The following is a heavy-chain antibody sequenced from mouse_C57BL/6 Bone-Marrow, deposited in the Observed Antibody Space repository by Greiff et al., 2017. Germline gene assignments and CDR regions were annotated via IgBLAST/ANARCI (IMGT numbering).Heavy chain of an antibody. D-gene: IGHD1-1*01. V-gene: IGHV1-4*01. CDR1: GYTFTSYT. CDR2: INPSSGYT. Sequence: QVHVKQSGAELARPGASVKMSCKASGYTFTSYTMHWVKQRPGQGLEWIGYINPSSGYTKYNQKFKDKATLTADKSSSTAYMQLSSLTSEDSAVYYCARFFPYYGSSPYAMDYWGQGTSVTVAS. J-gene: IGHJ4*01. CDR3: ARFFPYYGSSPYAMDY.